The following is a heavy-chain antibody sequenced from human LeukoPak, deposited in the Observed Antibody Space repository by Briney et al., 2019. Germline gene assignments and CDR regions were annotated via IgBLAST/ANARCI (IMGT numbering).Heavy chain of an antibody. CDR2: IKEDGSAK. CDR3: VMDMDV. Sequence: GGSLRLSCAASGFIFSTYWMNWVRQAPGKGLEWVANIKEDGSAKYYVDSVKGRFTISRDNAKNSLYLQMNSLRAEDTAAYYCVMDMDVWGQGTTVTVSS. V-gene: IGHV3-7*05. J-gene: IGHJ6*02. CDR1: GFIFSTYW.